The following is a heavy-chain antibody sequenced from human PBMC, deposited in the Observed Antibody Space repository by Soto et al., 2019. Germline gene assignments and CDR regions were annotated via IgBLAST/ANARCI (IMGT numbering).Heavy chain of an antibody. J-gene: IGHJ6*02. CDR2: ISHGGSP. V-gene: IGHV4-30-2*06. CDR3: ARGHYYYAMDV. Sequence: SETLSLTCAISGGSVSSGVFSWNWIRQSPGQGLEWIGYISHGGSPHYTPSLESRVTISVDRSTNVISLNLTSATPADTAVYFCARGHYYYAMDVSGQGTTVTVSS. CDR1: GGSVSSGVFS.